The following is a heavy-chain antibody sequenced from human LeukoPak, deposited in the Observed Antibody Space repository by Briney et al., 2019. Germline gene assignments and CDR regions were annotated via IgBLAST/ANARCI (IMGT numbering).Heavy chain of an antibody. J-gene: IGHJ3*02. V-gene: IGHV4-59*01. D-gene: IGHD3-10*01. CDR2: IYYSGST. Sequence: SETLPLTCPVSGGSISSYYWSWIRQPPGKGLEWIGYIYYSGSTNYNPSLKSRVTISVDTSKNQFSLKLSSVTAADTAVYYCASGYDGSGSYYDAFDIWGQGTMVTVSS. CDR3: ASGYDGSGSYYDAFDI. CDR1: GGSISSYY.